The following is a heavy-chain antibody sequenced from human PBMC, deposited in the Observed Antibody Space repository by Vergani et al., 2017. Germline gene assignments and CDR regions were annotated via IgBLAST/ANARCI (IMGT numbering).Heavy chain of an antibody. Sequence: QVQLQQWGAGLLKPSETLSLTCAVYGGSFSGYYWSWIRQPPGKGLEWIGEINHSGSTNYNPSLKSRVTISVDTSKNQFSLKLSSVTAADTAVYYCARGDSSSPYWYFDLWGRGTLVTVSS. CDR1: GGSFSGYY. V-gene: IGHV4-34*01. CDR2: INHSGST. CDR3: ARGDSSSPYWYFDL. D-gene: IGHD6-6*01. J-gene: IGHJ2*01.